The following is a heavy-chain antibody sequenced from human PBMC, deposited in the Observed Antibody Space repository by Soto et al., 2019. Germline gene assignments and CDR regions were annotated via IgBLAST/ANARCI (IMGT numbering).Heavy chain of an antibody. Sequence: ASVKVSCKASGGTFSSYAISWVRQAPGQGLEWMGGIIPIFGIANYAQKFQGRVTITADKSTSTAYMELSSLRSEDTAVYYCAIRSRSSFAFDIWGQGTMVTVSS. CDR3: AIRSRSSFAFDI. CDR2: IIPIFGIA. V-gene: IGHV1-69*10. CDR1: GGTFSSYA. D-gene: IGHD6-6*01. J-gene: IGHJ3*02.